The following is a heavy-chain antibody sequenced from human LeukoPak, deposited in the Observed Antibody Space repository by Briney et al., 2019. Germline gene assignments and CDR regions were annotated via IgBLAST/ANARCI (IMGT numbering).Heavy chain of an antibody. CDR3: ARGRGWYYDSSGPFDY. V-gene: IGHV4-61*02. Sequence: SETLSLTCTVSGGSISSSSYYWSWIRQPAGKGLEWIGRIYTSGSTNYNPSLKSRVTISVDTSKNQFSLKLSSVTAADTAVYYCARGRGWYYDSSGPFDYWGQGTLVTVSS. CDR1: GGSISSSSYY. D-gene: IGHD3-22*01. J-gene: IGHJ4*02. CDR2: IYTSGST.